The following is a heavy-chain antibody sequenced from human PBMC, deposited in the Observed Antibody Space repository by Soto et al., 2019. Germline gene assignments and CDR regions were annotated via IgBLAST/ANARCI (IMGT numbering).Heavy chain of an antibody. J-gene: IGHJ5*02. CDR1: GFNFSNYG. Sequence: QVHLVESGGGVVQPEKSLRLSCGASGFNFSNYGMHWVRQPPGKGLEWVAIIANDGGRKYYADSVEGRFTVSRDNSKNTLFLQMNNLRPEDTAVYYCATTTVVAAAGFDPWGRGTQVLVSS. V-gene: IGHV3-30*03. CDR3: ATTTVVAAAGFDP. CDR2: IANDGGRK. D-gene: IGHD2-15*01.